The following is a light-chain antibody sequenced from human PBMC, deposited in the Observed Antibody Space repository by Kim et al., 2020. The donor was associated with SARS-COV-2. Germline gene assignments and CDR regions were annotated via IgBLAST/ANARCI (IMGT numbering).Light chain of an antibody. CDR3: QQIYSYPFT. J-gene: IGKJ3*01. V-gene: IGKV1-9*01. Sequence: DIQLTQSPSFLSASVGDRVTITCRASQGISSSLAWFQQKPGKAPKLLIYTSSVLESGVPSTFSGSGSGTEFTLTISSLQPEDFATYYCQQIYSYPFTFGPGTKVDIK. CDR1: QGISSS. CDR2: TSS.